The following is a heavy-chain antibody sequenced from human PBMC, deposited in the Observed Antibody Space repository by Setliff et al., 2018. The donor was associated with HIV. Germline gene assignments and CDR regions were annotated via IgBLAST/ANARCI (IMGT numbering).Heavy chain of an antibody. Sequence: PSETLSLTCTVSGASISSGTYYWSWIRHHPGTGLEWIGSIYHGGSTFYNTSLKSRISMSLDTSKNQFSLNLTSVSAADTAMYHCARGRMGGHHWVNWFDPWGQGTLVTVSS. V-gene: IGHV4-31*03. CDR3: ARGRMGGHHWVNWFDP. CDR1: GASISSGTYY. D-gene: IGHD5-12*01. J-gene: IGHJ5*02. CDR2: IYHGGST.